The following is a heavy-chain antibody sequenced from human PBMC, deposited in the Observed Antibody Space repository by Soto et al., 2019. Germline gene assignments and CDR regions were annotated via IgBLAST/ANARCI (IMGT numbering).Heavy chain of an antibody. D-gene: IGHD4-17*01. J-gene: IGHJ5*02. CDR3: ARERDSGDHFP. V-gene: IGHV3-74*01. CDR1: DFSFGNYW. CDR2: INSGGSFA. Sequence: EEQLVESGGGLVQPGGSLRLSCAASDFSFGNYWMHWVRQAPGKGLAWVSRINSGGSFASYADSVKGRFTISRDNAKNTLYLQMDSMRAEETAIYYCARERDSGDHFPWGQGTLVTVSS.